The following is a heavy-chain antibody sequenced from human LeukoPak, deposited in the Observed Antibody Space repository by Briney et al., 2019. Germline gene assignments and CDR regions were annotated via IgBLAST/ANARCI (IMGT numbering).Heavy chain of an antibody. CDR3: ARDLGDYVWGSYRSYYFDY. CDR1: GYTFTGYY. J-gene: IGHJ4*02. D-gene: IGHD3-16*02. Sequence: TSVKVSCKASGYTFTGYYMHWVRQAPGQGLEWMGRINPNSGGTNDAQKFQGRVTMTRDTPISTAYMELSRLRSDDTAVYYCARDLGDYVWGSYRSYYFDYWGQGTLVTVSS. CDR2: INPNSGGT. V-gene: IGHV1-2*06.